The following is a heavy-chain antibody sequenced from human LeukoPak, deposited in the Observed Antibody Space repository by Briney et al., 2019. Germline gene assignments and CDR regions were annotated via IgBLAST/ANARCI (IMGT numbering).Heavy chain of an antibody. Sequence: GASVKVSCKASGYTFTGHGISWVRQAPGQGLEWMGWISTYNGGTNYAQNLQGRVTMTRDTSTSTAYMELRSLRSDDTAVYYCARDGHLVGATSWFDPWGQGTLVTVSS. J-gene: IGHJ5*02. CDR1: GYTFTGHG. CDR2: ISTYNGGT. V-gene: IGHV1-18*01. CDR3: ARDGHLVGATSWFDP. D-gene: IGHD1-26*01.